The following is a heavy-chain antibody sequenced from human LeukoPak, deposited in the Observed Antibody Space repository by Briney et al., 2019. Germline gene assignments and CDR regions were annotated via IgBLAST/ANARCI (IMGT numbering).Heavy chain of an antibody. CDR2: ISAYNGNT. Sequence: ASVKVSCKASGYTFTSYGISWVRQAPGQGLEWMGWISAYNGNTNYAQKLQGRVTMTTDTSTSPAYMELRSLRSDDTAVYYCARDGDGYDSSGYYSYWGQGTLVTVSS. CDR1: GYTFTSYG. V-gene: IGHV1-18*01. D-gene: IGHD3-22*01. CDR3: ARDGDGYDSSGYYSY. J-gene: IGHJ4*02.